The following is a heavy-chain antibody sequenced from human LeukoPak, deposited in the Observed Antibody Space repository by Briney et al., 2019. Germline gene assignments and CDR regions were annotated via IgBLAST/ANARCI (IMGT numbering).Heavy chain of an antibody. CDR1: GYTLTGYY. D-gene: IGHD6-13*01. Sequence: ASVKVSCKASGYTLTGYYMRWVRQAPGQGLEWMGWINPNSGGTNYAQKFQGRVTMTRDTSISTAYMELSRLRSDDTAVYYCARVYSSSPDFDCWGQGTLVTVSS. CDR2: INPNSGGT. CDR3: ARVYSSSPDFDC. V-gene: IGHV1-2*02. J-gene: IGHJ4*02.